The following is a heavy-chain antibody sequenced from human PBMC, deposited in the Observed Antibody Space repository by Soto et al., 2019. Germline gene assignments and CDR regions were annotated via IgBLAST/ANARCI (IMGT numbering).Heavy chain of an antibody. J-gene: IGHJ4*02. CDR2: INAGNGNT. Sequence: ASVKVSCKASGYTFTSYAMHWVRQAPGQRLEWMGWINAGNGNTKYSQKFQGRVTITRDTSASTAYMELSSLRSEDTAVYYCARSYYDSSGYYEIDYWGQGTLATVSS. D-gene: IGHD3-22*01. V-gene: IGHV1-3*01. CDR3: ARSYYDSSGYYEIDY. CDR1: GYTFTSYA.